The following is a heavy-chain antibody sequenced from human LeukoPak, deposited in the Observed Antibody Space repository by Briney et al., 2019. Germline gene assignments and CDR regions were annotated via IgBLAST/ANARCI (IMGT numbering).Heavy chain of an antibody. CDR3: ARYRIYDGPRRALYFDY. J-gene: IGHJ4*02. CDR2: IYYSGST. D-gene: IGHD2/OR15-2a*01. CDR1: GGSISSSSYY. Sequence: SETLSLTCTVSGGSISSSSYYWGWIRQPPGKGLEWIGSIYYSGSTYYNPSLKSRVTISVDTSKNQFSLKLSSVTAADTAVYYRARYRIYDGPRRALYFDYWGQGTLVTVS. V-gene: IGHV4-39*01.